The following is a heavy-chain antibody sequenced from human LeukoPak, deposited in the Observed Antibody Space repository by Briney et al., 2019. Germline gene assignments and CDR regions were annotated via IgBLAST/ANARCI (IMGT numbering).Heavy chain of an antibody. V-gene: IGHV3-11*01. CDR1: GFTFSDYY. CDR3: AKSGGKSGSSYFDY. J-gene: IGHJ4*02. CDR2: ISSSGSTI. Sequence: GGSLRLSCAASGFTFSDYYMSWIRQAPGKGLEWVSYISSSGSTIYYADSVKGRFTISRDNSKNTLYLQMNSLRAEDTAVYYCAKSGGKSGSSYFDYWGQGTLVTVSS. D-gene: IGHD1-26*01.